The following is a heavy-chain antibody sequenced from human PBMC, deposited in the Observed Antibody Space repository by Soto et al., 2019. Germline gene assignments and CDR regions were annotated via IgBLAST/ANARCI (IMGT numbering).Heavy chain of an antibody. D-gene: IGHD4-17*01. CDR1: GLTFSTYG. J-gene: IGHJ4*02. V-gene: IGHV3-30*18. CDR3: PKDSLGGLGTVMMRGPN. CDR2: ISYDVRKT. Sequence: GGSLRLSCAVSGLTFSTYGMHWVRQAPGKGLEWVAVISYDVRKTHYADSVRGRFTISRDNSKSTLYLQMNDLRADDTALYYCPKDSLGGLGTVMMRGPNWGQGTLVTISS.